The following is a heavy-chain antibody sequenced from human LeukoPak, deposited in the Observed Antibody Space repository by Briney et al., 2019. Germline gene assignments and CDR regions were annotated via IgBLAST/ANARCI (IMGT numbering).Heavy chain of an antibody. CDR3: ARGRQNSGSYSDAFDI. CDR1: GFTFSSYE. CDR2: ISSSGSTI. J-gene: IGHJ3*02. V-gene: IGHV3-48*03. Sequence: PGGSLRLSCAASGFTFSSYEMNWVRQAPGKGLEWVSYISSSGSTIYYADSVKGRFTISRDNAKNSLYLQMNSLRAEDTAVYYCARGRQNSGSYSDAFDIWGQGTMVTVSS. D-gene: IGHD1-26*01.